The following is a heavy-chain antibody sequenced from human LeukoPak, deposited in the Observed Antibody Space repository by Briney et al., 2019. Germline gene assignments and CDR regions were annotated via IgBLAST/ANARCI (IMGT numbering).Heavy chain of an antibody. J-gene: IGHJ4*02. Sequence: SETLSLTCSVSGGSISSCCWSWIRQPPGKGLEWIGHLYCSGSISYNSSLKSRVTISVDTSKNQFSLKLTSVTAADTAVYYCARFPYSGISHYFDYWGQGTPVTASS. CDR3: ARFPYSGISHYFDY. V-gene: IGHV4-59*01. CDR1: GGSISSCC. D-gene: IGHD1-26*01. CDR2: LYCSGSI.